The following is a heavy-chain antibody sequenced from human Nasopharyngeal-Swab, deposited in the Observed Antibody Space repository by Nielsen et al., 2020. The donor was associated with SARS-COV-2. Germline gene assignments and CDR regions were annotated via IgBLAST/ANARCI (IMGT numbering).Heavy chain of an antibody. CDR3: AKGGYGGNSATYDY. CDR2: ISWDGGST. J-gene: IGHJ4*02. Sequence: GESLKISCAASGFTFDDYTMHWVRQAPGKGLEWASLISWDGGSTYYADSVKGRFTISRDNSKNSLYLQMNSLRTEDTALYYCAKGGYGGNSATYDYWGQGTLVTVSS. CDR1: GFTFDDYT. V-gene: IGHV3-43*01. D-gene: IGHD4-23*01.